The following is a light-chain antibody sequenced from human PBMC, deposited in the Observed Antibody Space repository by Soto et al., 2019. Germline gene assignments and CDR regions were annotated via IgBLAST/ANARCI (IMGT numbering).Light chain of an antibody. CDR3: QSYDSSVSGSKV. J-gene: IGLJ1*01. V-gene: IGLV1-40*01. CDR2: GNS. Sequence: QSVLTQPPSVSGAPGQRVTISCSGSSSNIGAGYDVHWYQQLPGTAPKLLIYGNSNRPSGVPDRFSGSKSGTSASLAITGLQAEDEADHYCQSYDSSVSGSKVFGAGTKVTVL. CDR1: SSNIGAGYD.